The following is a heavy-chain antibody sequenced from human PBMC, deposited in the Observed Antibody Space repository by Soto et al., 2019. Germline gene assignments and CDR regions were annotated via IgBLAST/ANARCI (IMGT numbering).Heavy chain of an antibody. Sequence: XGSLRLSCSAAGFTFSSYWMSWARQAPGKGLDWVANIKQDGSEKYYVDSVKGRFTISRDNAKNSLYLQMNSLRAEDTAVYYCARDLEYYYDSRSFDYWGQGTLVTVSS. CDR2: IKQDGSEK. J-gene: IGHJ4*02. CDR1: GFTFSSYW. CDR3: ARDLEYYYDSRSFDY. V-gene: IGHV3-7*01. D-gene: IGHD3-22*01.